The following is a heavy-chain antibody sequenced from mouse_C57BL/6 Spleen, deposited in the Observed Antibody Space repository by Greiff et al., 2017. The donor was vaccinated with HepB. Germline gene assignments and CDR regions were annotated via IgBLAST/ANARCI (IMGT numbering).Heavy chain of an antibody. CDR2: IYPRSGNK. CDR1: GYTFTSYG. J-gene: IGHJ1*03. D-gene: IGHD1-1*01. CDR3: ARHYGSSYWYFDV. V-gene: IGHV1-81*01. Sequence: QVQLQQSGAELARPGASVKLSCKASGYTFTSYGISWVKQRTGQGLEWIGEIYPRSGNKYYNEKFKGKATLTADKSSSTAYMELRSLTSEDSAVYFCARHYGSSYWYFDVWGTGTTVTVSS.